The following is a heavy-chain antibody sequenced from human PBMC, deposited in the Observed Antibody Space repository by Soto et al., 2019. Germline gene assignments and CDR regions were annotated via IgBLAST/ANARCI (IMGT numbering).Heavy chain of an antibody. J-gene: IGHJ4*02. CDR1: GYTFTSYA. CDR3: ARDNCSSTSCSNPRIDY. CDR2: INAGNGNT. D-gene: IGHD2-2*01. Sequence: ASVKVSCKASGYTFTSYAMHWLRQAPGQRLEWMGWINAGNGNTKYSQKFQGRVTITRDTSASTAYMELSSLRSEDTAVYYCARDNCSSTSCSNPRIDYWGQGTLVTVSS. V-gene: IGHV1-3*01.